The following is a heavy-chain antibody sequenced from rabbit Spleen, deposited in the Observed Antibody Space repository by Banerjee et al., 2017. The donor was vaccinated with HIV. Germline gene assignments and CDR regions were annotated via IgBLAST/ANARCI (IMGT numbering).Heavy chain of an antibody. CDR1: AFDFSSGG. CDR2: IAGSSSGFT. D-gene: IGHD8-1*01. V-gene: IGHV1S45*01. J-gene: IGHJ6*01. Sequence: QDHLVESGGGLVQPGGSLKLSCKASAFDFSSGGVSWVRQAPGKGLEWISCIAGSSSGFTYSATWTKGRFIISKTSSTTVTLQMTSLTAADTATYFCARDTGSSFSSYGMDLWGQGTLVTVS. CDR3: ARDTGSSFSSYGMDL.